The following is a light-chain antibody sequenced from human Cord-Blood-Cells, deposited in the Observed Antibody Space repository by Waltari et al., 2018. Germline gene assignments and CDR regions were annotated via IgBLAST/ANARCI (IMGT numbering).Light chain of an antibody. CDR3: CSYAGSSTYV. CDR1: SRYDGCDNL. J-gene: IGLJ1*01. Sequence: QSSLTQPAPVSGSPGQSVPISCTGTSRYDGCDNLVTWYQQQPGKGAKLRINEGSKRPSGVYNRFSGSKSGNTASLTISGLQAEDEADYYCCSYAGSSTYVFGTGTKVTVL. CDR2: EGS. V-gene: IGLV2-23*01.